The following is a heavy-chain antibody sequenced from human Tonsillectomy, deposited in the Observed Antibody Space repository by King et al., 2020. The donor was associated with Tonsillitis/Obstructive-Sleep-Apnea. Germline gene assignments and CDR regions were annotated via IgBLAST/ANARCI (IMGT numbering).Heavy chain of an antibody. V-gene: IGHV3-13*01. CDR3: TRARGGSSYELDY. CDR1: GFTFSSSD. J-gene: IGHJ4*02. CDR2: IGVAGDT. D-gene: IGHD5-12*01. Sequence: VQLVESGGGLVQPGGSLRLSCAASGFTFSSSDMHWVRQATGKGLEWVSAIGVAGDTYYPGSVKGRFTISRDNAKNSLYLEMNSLRAGDTAVYYCTRARGGSSYELDYWGQGTLVTVSS.